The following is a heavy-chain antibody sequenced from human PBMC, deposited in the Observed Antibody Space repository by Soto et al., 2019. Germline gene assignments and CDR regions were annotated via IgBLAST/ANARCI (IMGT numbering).Heavy chain of an antibody. D-gene: IGHD2-15*01. CDR3: ARDAGGYLDY. CDR2: IYHGGNT. Sequence: QVQLQESGPGLLKPSGTLSLTCEVSGGSITTSNWWSWVRQSPGGGLEWIAEIYHGGNTNYSPSLRSRLTRSVDKSKNQFSLKMTSVTAADTAVDYCARDAGGYLDYWGQGTLVTVSS. J-gene: IGHJ4*02. V-gene: IGHV4-4*02. CDR1: GGSITTSNW.